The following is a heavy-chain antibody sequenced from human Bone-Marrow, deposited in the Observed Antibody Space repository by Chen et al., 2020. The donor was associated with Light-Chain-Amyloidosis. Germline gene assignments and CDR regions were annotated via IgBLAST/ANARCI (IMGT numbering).Heavy chain of an antibody. J-gene: IGHJ4*02. CDR1: GYTFPNYW. CDR2: IYPDDSDA. D-gene: IGHD5-12*01. V-gene: IGHV5-51*01. Sequence: EAQLEQSGPEVKKPGESLKISCKGSGYTFPNYWIGWVRQMPGKGLEWMGVIYPDDSDARYSPSFEGQVTISADESITTAYLQWRSLKASDTAMYYCARRRDGYNFDYWGQGTLVTVSS. CDR3: ARRRDGYNFDY.